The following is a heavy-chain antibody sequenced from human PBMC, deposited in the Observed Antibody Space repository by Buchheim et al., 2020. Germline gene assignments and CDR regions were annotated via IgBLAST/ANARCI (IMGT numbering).Heavy chain of an antibody. Sequence: QVHLQESGPGLVKPSQTLSLTCTVSGDSISSSPYYWTWIRQHPGRGLEWIGYIYYTGGTHYNSSLTSRITISMDTSKNPLSLNLASVTAADTAIYYCTRGSTGYFYWGQGIL. CDR3: TRGSTGYFY. J-gene: IGHJ4*02. V-gene: IGHV4-31*03. D-gene: IGHD3-9*01. CDR1: GDSISSSPYY. CDR2: IYYTGGT.